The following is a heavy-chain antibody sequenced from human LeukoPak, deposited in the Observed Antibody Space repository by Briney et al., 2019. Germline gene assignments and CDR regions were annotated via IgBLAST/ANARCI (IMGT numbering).Heavy chain of an antibody. CDR1: GFTFSSYS. Sequence: PGGSLRLSCAASGFTFSSYSMNWVRQAPGKGLEWVSSISSSSSYIYYADSVKGRFTISRDNAKNSLYLQMNSLRAEDTAAYFCARVYLERLTAGYFDHWGQGTQVTVSP. V-gene: IGHV3-21*01. D-gene: IGHD2-8*01. CDR2: ISSSSSYI. J-gene: IGHJ4*02. CDR3: ARVYLERLTAGYFDH.